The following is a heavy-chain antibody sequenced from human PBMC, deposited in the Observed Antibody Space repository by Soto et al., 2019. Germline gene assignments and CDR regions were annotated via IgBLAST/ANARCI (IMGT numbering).Heavy chain of an antibody. V-gene: IGHV1-69*01. CDR3: ARSQGSSTSLEIYYYYYYGMDV. Sequence: QVQLVQSGAEVKKPGSSVKVSCKASGGTFSSYAISWVRQAPGQGLEWMGGIIPTSETTNYAQKFQGRVTITADESKSTAYMELRSLRSEDTAVYYCARSQGSSTSLEIYYYYYYGMDVWGQGTTVTVSS. CDR2: IIPTSETT. J-gene: IGHJ6*02. CDR1: GGTFSSYA. D-gene: IGHD2-2*01.